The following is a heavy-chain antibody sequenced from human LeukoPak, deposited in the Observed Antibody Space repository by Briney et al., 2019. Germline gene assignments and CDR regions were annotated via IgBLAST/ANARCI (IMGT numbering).Heavy chain of an antibody. Sequence: ASVNVSYKSSVYTFSSYGISGVRQAPGQGLEGMGWISAYNGNANYAQKLQGRVTMTTDKSTSTAYMELRSLRSDDTAVYYCARDIMSDRAFDIWGQGTMVTVSS. CDR3: ARDIMSDRAFDI. J-gene: IGHJ3*02. V-gene: IGHV1-18*01. CDR1: VYTFSSYG. CDR2: ISAYNGNA.